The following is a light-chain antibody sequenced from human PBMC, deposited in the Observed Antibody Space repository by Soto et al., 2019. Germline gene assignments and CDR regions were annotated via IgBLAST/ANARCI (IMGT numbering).Light chain of an antibody. V-gene: IGLV2-14*01. J-gene: IGLJ1*01. Sequence: QSVLAQPASVSGSLGQSITTSCSGTSSDVGAYNYVSWYQQYPGKAPKLMIYHVTDRPSGVSNRFSGSKSGNTASLTISGLQAEDEADYYCCSYTTSNTFVFGTGTRSPS. CDR2: HVT. CDR1: SSDVGAYNY. CDR3: CSYTTSNTFV.